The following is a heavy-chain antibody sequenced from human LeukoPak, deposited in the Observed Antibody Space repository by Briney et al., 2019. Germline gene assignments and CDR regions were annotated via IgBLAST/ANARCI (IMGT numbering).Heavy chain of an antibody. CDR3: ARYPYYYDSSGYYYSRAYYYYYMDV. J-gene: IGHJ6*03. V-gene: IGHV4-61*02. D-gene: IGHD3-22*01. CDR1: GGSISSGSYY. Sequence: PSQTLSLTCTVSGGSISSGSYYWSWIRQPAGKGLEWIGRIYTGGSTNYNPSLKSRVTISVDTSKNQFSLKLSSVTAADTAVYYCARYPYYYDSSGYYYSRAYYYYYMDVWGKGTTVTVSS. CDR2: IYTGGST.